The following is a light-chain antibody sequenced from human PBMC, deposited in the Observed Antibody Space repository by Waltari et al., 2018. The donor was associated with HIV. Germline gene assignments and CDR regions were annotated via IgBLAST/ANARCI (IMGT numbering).Light chain of an antibody. V-gene: IGKV3-20*01. J-gene: IGKJ2*01. CDR3: QQYGSSPTYT. CDR1: QSVSSSY. CDR2: GAS. Sequence: LSPGERTTLSCRASQSVSSSYLAWYQQKPGQAPRLLIYGASSRATGIPDRFSGSGSGTDFTLTISRLEPEDFAVYYCQQYGSSPTYTFGQGTKLEIK.